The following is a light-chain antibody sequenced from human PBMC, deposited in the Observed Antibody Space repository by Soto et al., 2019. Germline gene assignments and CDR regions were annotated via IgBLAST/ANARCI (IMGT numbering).Light chain of an antibody. CDR3: CSYAGFSTSAI. Sequence: QSALTQPASVSGSPGQSITISCTGTSSDVGKYNLVSWYQHHPGKAPKVIIYEGSKRPSGVSSRFSASKSGNTAYLTISGLQAEDEAEYHCCSYAGFSTSAIFGGGTKLTVL. J-gene: IGLJ2*01. CDR1: SSDVGKYNL. V-gene: IGLV2-23*01. CDR2: EGS.